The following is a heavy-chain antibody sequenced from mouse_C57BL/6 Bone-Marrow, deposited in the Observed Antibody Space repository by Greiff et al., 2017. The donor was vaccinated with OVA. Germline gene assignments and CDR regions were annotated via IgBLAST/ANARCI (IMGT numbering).Heavy chain of an antibody. J-gene: IGHJ1*03. CDR1: GYAFSSYW. CDR3: ARDRNSWYFDV. Sequence: VQLQQSGAELVKPGASVKISCKASGYAFSSYWMNWVKPRPGKGLEWIGQIYPGDGDTNYNGKFKGKATLTADKSSSTAYMQLSSLTSEDSAVYFCARDRNSWYFDVWGTGTTVTVSS. V-gene: IGHV1-80*01. CDR2: IYPGDGDT. D-gene: IGHD2-14*01.